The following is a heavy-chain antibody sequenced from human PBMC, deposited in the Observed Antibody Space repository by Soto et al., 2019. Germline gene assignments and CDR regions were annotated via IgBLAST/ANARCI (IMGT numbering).Heavy chain of an antibody. J-gene: IGHJ4*02. Sequence: QVQLVQSGAEVKKPGSPVRVSCTASGDTFNFYTISWVRQVPGQGPEWMGRIIPMLGMSNYAQKFQGRVTXXXDXXTSTVYMNLSGLTSEDTAVYYCATNYGSGSTHFDSWGQGTLVTVSS. CDR2: IIPMLGMS. CDR1: GDTFNFYT. D-gene: IGHD3-10*01. CDR3: ATNYGSGSTHFDS. V-gene: IGHV1-69*02.